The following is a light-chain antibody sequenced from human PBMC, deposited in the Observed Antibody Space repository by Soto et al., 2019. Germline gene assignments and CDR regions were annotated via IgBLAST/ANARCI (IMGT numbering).Light chain of an antibody. CDR1: SSNIGTSS. Sequence: QSVLTQPHSASGTPGQRVTISCSGSSSNIGTSSVHWFQQLPGTAPKLLISTTNQRPSGVPERLSGSKSGTSASLAISGLQSEDEADYYCAAWDDSLNGHVFGTGTKLTVL. CDR2: TTN. J-gene: IGLJ1*01. V-gene: IGLV1-44*01. CDR3: AAWDDSLNGHV.